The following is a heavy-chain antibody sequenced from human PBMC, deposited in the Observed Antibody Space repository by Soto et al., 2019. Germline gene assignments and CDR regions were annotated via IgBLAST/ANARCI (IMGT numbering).Heavy chain of an antibody. CDR1: GFTFSSYW. J-gene: IGHJ6*02. Sequence: GGSLRLSCAASGFTFSSYWMSWVRQAPGKGLEWVANIKQDGSEKYYVDSVKGRFTISRDNAKNSLYLQMNSLRAEDTAVYYCARVLMVRGVTPANYYYGMDVWGQGTTVTVSS. V-gene: IGHV3-7*01. CDR3: ARVLMVRGVTPANYYYGMDV. D-gene: IGHD3-10*01. CDR2: IKQDGSEK.